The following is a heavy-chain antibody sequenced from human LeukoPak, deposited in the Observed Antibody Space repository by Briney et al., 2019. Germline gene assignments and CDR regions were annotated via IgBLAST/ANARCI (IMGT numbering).Heavy chain of an antibody. D-gene: IGHD4-23*01. CDR1: GFTFSRYW. J-gene: IGHJ4*02. Sequence: PGRSLRLSCAASGFTFSRYWMHWVRQASGKGLAWGSHINSDGSSTTYADSVKGRFTISRDNAENTLYLQMNSLSAEDTAMYYCARDIRTVVTSRPSDYWGQGTLVTVSS. CDR3: ARDIRTVVTSRPSDY. V-gene: IGHV3-74*01. CDR2: INSDGSST.